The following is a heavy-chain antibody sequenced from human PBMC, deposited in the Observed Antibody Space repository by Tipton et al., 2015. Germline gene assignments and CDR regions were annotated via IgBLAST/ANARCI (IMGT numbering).Heavy chain of an antibody. Sequence: TLSLTCTVSGGSFSDYYWSWIRQSPGEGLEWICYIYYSGSTNYNPSLRSRVAMSMDTSKNQFSLTLTSVNTADTAIYYCAGGAYTYNWFDPWGQGTLVTVSS. CDR2: IYYSGST. D-gene: IGHD2-2*02. V-gene: IGHV4-59*01. J-gene: IGHJ5*02. CDR1: GGSFSDYY. CDR3: AGGAYTYNWFDP.